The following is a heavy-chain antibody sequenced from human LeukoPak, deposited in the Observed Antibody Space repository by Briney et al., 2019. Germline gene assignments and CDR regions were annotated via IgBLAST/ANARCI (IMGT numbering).Heavy chain of an antibody. J-gene: IGHJ5*02. CDR3: AKAGHSYSLGGNYFAP. CDR2: LNPNSGGT. D-gene: IGHD3-16*02. V-gene: IGHV1-2*02. CDR1: GYTFTAYY. Sequence: ASVKVSCKASGYTFTAYYMHWVRQAPGQGLEWMGWLNPNSGGTKYSQKFQGRVTMTRDTSISTAYMELNSLTSDDTAVYYCAKAGHSYSLGGNYFAPWGQGALVTVSS.